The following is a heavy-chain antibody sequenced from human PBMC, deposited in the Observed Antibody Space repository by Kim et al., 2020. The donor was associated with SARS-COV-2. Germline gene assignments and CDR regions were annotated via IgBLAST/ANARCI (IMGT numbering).Heavy chain of an antibody. J-gene: IGHJ5*02. D-gene: IGHD6-13*01. CDR3: ARRRTPIRIAAATIATNWFDP. Sequence: ASVKVSCKASGYTFTSYAMNWVRQAPGQGLEWMGWINTNTGNPTYAQGFTGRFVFSLDTSVSTAYLQISSLKAEDTAVYYCARRRTPIRIAAATIATNWFDPWGQGNLVTVSS. CDR1: GYTFTSYA. CDR2: INTNTGNP. V-gene: IGHV7-4-1*02.